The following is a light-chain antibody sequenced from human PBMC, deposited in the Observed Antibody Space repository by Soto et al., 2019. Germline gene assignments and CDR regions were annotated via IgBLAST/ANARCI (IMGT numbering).Light chain of an antibody. V-gene: IGKV1-12*01. J-gene: IGKJ4*01. CDR2: GAS. Sequence: DIQMTQSPSSVSASVGDRVTITCRASQGISNWLAWYQQQPGKAPKLLIYGASSLQSGVPSRFSGGGSGTHFTLIISSLQPEDCATYYCQQTNTFLPLTFGGGTKVEI. CDR1: QGISNW. CDR3: QQTNTFLPLT.